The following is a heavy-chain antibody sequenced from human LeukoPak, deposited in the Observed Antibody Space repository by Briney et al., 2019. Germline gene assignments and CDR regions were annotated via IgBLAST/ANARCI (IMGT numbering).Heavy chain of an antibody. Sequence: GGSLRLSCAASGFTFSSYAMHWVRQAPGKGLEWVAVISYDGSNKYYADSVKGRFTISRDNSKNTLYLQMNSLRAEDTAVYYCARESYSGSYLFDYWGQGTLVTVSS. CDR3: ARESYSGSYLFDY. V-gene: IGHV3-30-3*01. D-gene: IGHD1-26*01. CDR1: GFTFSSYA. J-gene: IGHJ4*02. CDR2: ISYDGSNK.